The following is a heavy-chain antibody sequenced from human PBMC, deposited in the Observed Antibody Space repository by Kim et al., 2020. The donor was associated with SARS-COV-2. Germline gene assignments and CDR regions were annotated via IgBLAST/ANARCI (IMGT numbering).Heavy chain of an antibody. J-gene: IGHJ4*02. D-gene: IGHD3-22*01. Sequence: SVKVSCKASGYTFSTYAISWVRQAPGQGLQWMGGIVPIFGTANYAQKFRGSITITADESTSTVYMELSTLRSQDTAVYYCARDPLPYHYDSSGLTGYFDYWGQGTLVTVSS. CDR1: GYTFSTYA. V-gene: IGHV1-69*13. CDR3: ARDPLPYHYDSSGLTGYFDY. CDR2: IVPIFGTA.